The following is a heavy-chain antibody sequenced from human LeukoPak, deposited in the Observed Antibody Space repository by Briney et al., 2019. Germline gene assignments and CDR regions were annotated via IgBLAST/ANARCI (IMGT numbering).Heavy chain of an antibody. D-gene: IGHD6-13*01. CDR3: ARDLKDSSSWYRYYYYMDA. CDR2: ISSSGSTI. V-gene: IGHV3-48*03. Sequence: GGSLRLSCAASGFTFSSYEMNWVRQAPGKGLEWVSYISSSGSTIYYADSVKGRFTISRDNAKNSLYLQMNSLRAEDTAVYYCARDLKDSSSWYRYYYYMDAWGKGTTVTISS. J-gene: IGHJ6*03. CDR1: GFTFSSYE.